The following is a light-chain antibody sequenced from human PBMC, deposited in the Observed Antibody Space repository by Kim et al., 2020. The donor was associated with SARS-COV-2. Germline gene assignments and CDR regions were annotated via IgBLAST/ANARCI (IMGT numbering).Light chain of an antibody. CDR1: QGVSSSNY. J-gene: IGKJ5*01. CDR2: GAS. V-gene: IGKV3-20*01. CDR3: QQYGRSPPT. Sequence: EIVLTQSPGTLSLSPGERATLSCRASQGVSSSNYLAWYQQKPGQAPTLLIYGASYRATGIPDRFSGSGSGTDFTLTISRLEAEDFAVYYCQQYGRSPPTFGQGTRLEIK.